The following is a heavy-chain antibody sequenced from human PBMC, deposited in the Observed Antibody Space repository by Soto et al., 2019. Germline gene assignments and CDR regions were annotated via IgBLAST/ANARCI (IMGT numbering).Heavy chain of an antibody. V-gene: IGHV1-46*01. CDR3: AREENCSGGTCYSEYFHR. D-gene: IGHD2-15*01. Sequence: ASVKVSCKASGYLFTAYSMHWVRLAPGQGLEWMGVVDPSGGSTKYAQNFQGRVTMTRDTSTTTIYMELSSLRSDDTAIYYCAREENCSGGTCYSEYFHRWGQGTLVTVSS. J-gene: IGHJ1*01. CDR1: GYLFTAYS. CDR2: VDPSGGST.